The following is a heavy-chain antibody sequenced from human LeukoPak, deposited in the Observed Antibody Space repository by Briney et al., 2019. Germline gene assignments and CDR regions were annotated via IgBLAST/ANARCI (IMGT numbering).Heavy chain of an antibody. D-gene: IGHD3-10*01. Sequence: SVKVSCKASRGTFSSYAISWVRQAPGQGLEWMGGIIPIFGTANYAQKFQGRVTITADESTSTAYMELSSLRSEDTAVYYCARVGYYGSGNTYYMDVWGKGTTVTVSS. V-gene: IGHV1-69*13. J-gene: IGHJ6*03. CDR1: RGTFSSYA. CDR2: IIPIFGTA. CDR3: ARVGYYGSGNTYYMDV.